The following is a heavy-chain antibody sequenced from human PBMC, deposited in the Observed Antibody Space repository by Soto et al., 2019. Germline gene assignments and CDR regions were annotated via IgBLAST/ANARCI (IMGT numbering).Heavy chain of an antibody. CDR2: IKPDGSKT. V-gene: IGHV3-7*01. D-gene: IGHD3-10*01. Sequence: GGSLRLSCAASGFTFSSYWVSWVRQAPGKGLEWVANIKPDGSKTNYVDSVKGRFTISRDNAKSSLYLQVNSLRAEDSAVYYCARDPVRGDGYTLDYWGQGALVTVS. CDR3: ARDPVRGDGYTLDY. J-gene: IGHJ4*02. CDR1: GFTFSSYW.